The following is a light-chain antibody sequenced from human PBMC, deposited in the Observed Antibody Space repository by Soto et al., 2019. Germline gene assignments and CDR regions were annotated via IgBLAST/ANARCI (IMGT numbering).Light chain of an antibody. CDR3: QQRRNWPLT. CDR1: QSVDSY. J-gene: IGKJ4*01. V-gene: IGKV3-11*01. Sequence: EIVLTQSPATLSLSPGERATLSCRASQSVDSYLTWYQQKPGQAPRLLIYYVSKRATGIPVRFSGSGSGTDFTLTISSLEPEDVAIYYCQQRRNWPLTFGGGTKVEIK. CDR2: YVS.